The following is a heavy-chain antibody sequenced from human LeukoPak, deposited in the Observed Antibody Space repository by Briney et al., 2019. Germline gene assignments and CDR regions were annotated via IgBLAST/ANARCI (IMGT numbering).Heavy chain of an antibody. J-gene: IGHJ4*02. D-gene: IGHD6-13*01. CDR2: IYYSGST. CDR3: ARGAAAGMSLDY. Sequence: SETLSLTCGVYGGSFSGYYWSWIRQPPGKGLEWIGYIYYSGSTNYNPSLKSRVTISVDTSKNLFSLKLSSVTAADTAVYYCARGAAAGMSLDYWGQGTLVTVSS. V-gene: IGHV4-59*01. CDR1: GGSFSGYY.